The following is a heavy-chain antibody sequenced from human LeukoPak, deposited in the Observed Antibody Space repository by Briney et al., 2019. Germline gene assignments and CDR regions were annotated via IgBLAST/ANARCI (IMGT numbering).Heavy chain of an antibody. J-gene: IGHJ4*02. Sequence: GRSLRLSCAASGFTFSSYGMHWVRHAPGKGLEWVAVIWYDGSNKYYADSVKGRFTISRDQSKSTLYLQMNSLRAEDTAVYYCVREDSTGWYGRYWGQGTLVTVSS. V-gene: IGHV3-33*01. CDR2: IWYDGSNK. CDR1: GFTFSSYG. D-gene: IGHD6-19*01. CDR3: VREDSTGWYGRY.